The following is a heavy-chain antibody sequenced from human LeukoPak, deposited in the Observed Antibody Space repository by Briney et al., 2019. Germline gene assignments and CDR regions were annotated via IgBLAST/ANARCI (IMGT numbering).Heavy chain of an antibody. J-gene: IGHJ5*02. Sequence: SETLSLTCTVSGGSINSSTYYWGWIRQPPGKGLEWIGSIYYSGSTYYNPSLKSRLTISVDTSKNLFSLKLSSVTAADTAVYYCAHERGPNWFDPWGQGTLVTVSS. CDR1: GGSINSSTYY. V-gene: IGHV4-39*01. CDR3: AHERGPNWFDP. CDR2: IYYSGST. D-gene: IGHD3-16*01.